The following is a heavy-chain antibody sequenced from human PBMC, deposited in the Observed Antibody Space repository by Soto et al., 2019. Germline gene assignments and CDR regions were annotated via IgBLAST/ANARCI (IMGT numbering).Heavy chain of an antibody. CDR3: GRREIPGPIDY. V-gene: IGHV4-28*01. D-gene: IGHD1-26*01. J-gene: IGHJ4*02. Sequence: QVQLQESGPGLVKPSDTLSLTCAVSGYSISSSNWWGWIRQPPGKGLEWIGYIYYSGTTYYNPSLKRPVTMSGGTSKNPFSLKLNSGTGVDTGVYYCGRREIPGPIDYWGQGTLVTVSS. CDR1: GYSISSSNW. CDR2: IYYSGTT.